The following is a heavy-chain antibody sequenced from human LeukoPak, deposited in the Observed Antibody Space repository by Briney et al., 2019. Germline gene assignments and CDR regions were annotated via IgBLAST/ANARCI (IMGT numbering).Heavy chain of an antibody. CDR1: GGSISSGGYY. CDR2: IYYSGST. CDR3: ARAGYDSSGYLGPYFDY. Sequence: SETLSLTFTVSGGSISSGGYYWSWIRQHPGKGLEWIGYIYYSGSTYYNPSLKSRVTISVDTSKNQFSLKLSSVTAADTAVYYCARAGYDSSGYLGPYFDYWGQGTLVTVSS. D-gene: IGHD3-22*01. J-gene: IGHJ4*02. V-gene: IGHV4-31*03.